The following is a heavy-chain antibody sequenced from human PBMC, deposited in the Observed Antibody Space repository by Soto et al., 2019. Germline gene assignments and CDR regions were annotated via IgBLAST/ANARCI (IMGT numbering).Heavy chain of an antibody. D-gene: IGHD3-10*01. CDR3: ARTSGSGIRGYFDY. Sequence: QVQLVESGGGVVQPGRSLRLSCAASGFTFSSYGMHWVRQAPGKGLEWVAVIWYDGSNKYYADSVKGRFTISRENSKNTLYLQMNSLRAEDTAVYYCARTSGSGIRGYFDYWGQGTLVTVSS. V-gene: IGHV3-33*01. CDR1: GFTFSSYG. CDR2: IWYDGSNK. J-gene: IGHJ4*02.